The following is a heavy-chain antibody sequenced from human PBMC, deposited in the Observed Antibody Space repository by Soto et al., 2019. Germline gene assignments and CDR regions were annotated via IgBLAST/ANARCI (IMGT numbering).Heavy chain of an antibody. D-gene: IGHD6-19*01. CDR2: IMPIFGTT. CDR3: AVVEYSSGSDY. Sequence: QVQLVQSGAEVKKPGSSVKVSCKASGGTFSSFPIAWVRQAPGQGLEWVGGIMPIFGTTKYAQNFRDRVSIYADESASRVYMELSSLRFEDTAVYYWAVVEYSSGSDYWGQGTLVTVFS. J-gene: IGHJ4*02. CDR1: GGTFSSFP. V-gene: IGHV1-69*01.